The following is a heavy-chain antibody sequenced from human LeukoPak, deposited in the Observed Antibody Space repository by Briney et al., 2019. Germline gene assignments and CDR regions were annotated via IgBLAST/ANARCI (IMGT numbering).Heavy chain of an antibody. CDR1: GFTFSSYS. D-gene: IGHD2-8*02. CDR2: ISSSGSTI. CDR3: ATYRQVLLPFES. V-gene: IGHV3-48*01. J-gene: IGHJ4*02. Sequence: GGSLRLSCAASGFTFSSYSMLWVRQAPGKGLEWVSYISSSGSTIYYADSVRGRFTISRDNSKSTLSLQMNSLRAEDTAMYYCATYRQVLLPFESWGQGTLVTVSS.